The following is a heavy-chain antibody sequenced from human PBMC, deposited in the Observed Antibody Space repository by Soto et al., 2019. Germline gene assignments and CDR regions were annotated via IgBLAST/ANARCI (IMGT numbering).Heavy chain of an antibody. J-gene: IGHJ4*02. CDR1: GGSIDNSHSF. CDR2: VYYSGGT. CDR3: AISRPLGVVVPAAMLRTSDIAAAGFYFVY. D-gene: IGHD2-2*01. V-gene: IGHV4-39*02. Sequence: SETLSLTCDVSGGSIDNSHSFWGWVRQPPGRGLEFLGSVYYSGGTYYNPSLKSRVTVSVDTSENHLSLTLNSVTSADTAVYYCAISRPLGVVVPAAMLRTSDIAAAGFYFVYWGQGTLVTVSS.